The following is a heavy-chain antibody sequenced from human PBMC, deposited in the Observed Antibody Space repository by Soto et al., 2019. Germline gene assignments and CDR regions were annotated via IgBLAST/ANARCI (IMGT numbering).Heavy chain of an antibody. J-gene: IGHJ6*03. V-gene: IGHV3-66*01. Sequence: GGSLRLSCAASGFTVSSNYMSWVRQAPGKGLEWVSVIYSGGSTYYAGSVKGRFTISRDNSKNTLYLQMNSLRAEDTAVYYCARDVYGDYDYYYYMDVWGKGTTVTVSS. D-gene: IGHD4-17*01. CDR3: ARDVYGDYDYYYYMDV. CDR1: GFTVSSNY. CDR2: IYSGGST.